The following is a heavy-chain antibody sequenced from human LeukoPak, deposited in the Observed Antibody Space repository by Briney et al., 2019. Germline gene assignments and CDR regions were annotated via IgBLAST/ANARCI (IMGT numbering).Heavy chain of an antibody. CDR3: GRGGTSPMDY. CDR1: GFTFSSYW. V-gene: IGHV3-74*01. Sequence: VGSLRLSCAPSGFTFSSYWMHWVRQAPGNGLGWVSRINSDVSSTNYAASVRGRFTISRDNAKHTLYLRVNSLRAEDTAVYYCGRGGTSPMDYWGGGTLVSVPS. CDR2: INSDVSST. D-gene: IGHD1-1*01. J-gene: IGHJ4*02.